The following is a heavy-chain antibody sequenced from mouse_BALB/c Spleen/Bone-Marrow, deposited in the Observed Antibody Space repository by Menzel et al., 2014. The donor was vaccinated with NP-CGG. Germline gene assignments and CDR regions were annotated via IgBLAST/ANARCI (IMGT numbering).Heavy chain of an antibody. CDR1: GFDIKDTY. J-gene: IGHJ3*01. V-gene: IGHV14-3*02. CDR2: IDPANGNT. Sequence: VQLQQSGAELVKPGASVKLSCTASGFDIKDTYMHWVKQRPEQGLEWIGRIDPANGNTKYDPKFQGKATITADTSSNTAYLQLSSLTSEDTAVYYCARIYYRYDVSWFPHWRQGTLVPVSA. CDR3: ARIYYRYDVSWFPH. D-gene: IGHD2-14*01.